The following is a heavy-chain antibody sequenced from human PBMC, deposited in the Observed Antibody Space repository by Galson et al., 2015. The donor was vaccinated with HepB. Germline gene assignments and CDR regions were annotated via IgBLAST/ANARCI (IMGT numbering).Heavy chain of an antibody. V-gene: IGHV3-30*04. CDR2: ISYDGRYK. D-gene: IGHD1-14*01. CDR3: ARVEPPGYYYYYYMDV. CDR1: GFTFSSYA. Sequence: SLRLSCAASGFTFSSYAMHWVRQAPGKGLEWVAVISYDGRYKYYADSVKGRFTISSDISKNTLHLEMNSLRSEDTAVYYCARVEPPGYYYYYYMDVWGKGTTVTVSS. J-gene: IGHJ6*03.